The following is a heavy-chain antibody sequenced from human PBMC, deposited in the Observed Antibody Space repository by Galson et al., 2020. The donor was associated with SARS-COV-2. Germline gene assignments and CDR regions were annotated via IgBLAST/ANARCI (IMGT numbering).Heavy chain of an antibody. CDR3: ARDYDFWSGCYWLGY. D-gene: IGHD3-3*01. CDR2: IWYDGSNK. Sequence: GESLKISCAASGFTFSSYGMHWVRQAPGKGLEWVAVIWYDGSNKYYADSVKGRFTISRDNSKNTLYLQMNSLRAEDTAVYYCARDYDFWSGCYWLGYWGQGTLVTVSS. J-gene: IGHJ4*02. V-gene: IGHV3-33*01. CDR1: GFTFSSYG.